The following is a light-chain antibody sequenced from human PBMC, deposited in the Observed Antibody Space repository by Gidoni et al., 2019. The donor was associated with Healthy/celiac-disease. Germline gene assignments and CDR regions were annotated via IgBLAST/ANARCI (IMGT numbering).Light chain of an antibody. CDR2: WAS. CDR1: QSVLYSSNNKNY. V-gene: IGKV4-1*01. J-gene: IGKJ1*01. Sequence: DIGMTQSQVSLAVSLGERATINCKSSQSVLYSSNNKNYLAWYQQKPGQPPKLLIYWASTRESGVPDRFSGSGSGTDFTLTISSLQAEDVAVYYCQQYYSTPWAFGQGTKVEIK. CDR3: QQYYSTPWA.